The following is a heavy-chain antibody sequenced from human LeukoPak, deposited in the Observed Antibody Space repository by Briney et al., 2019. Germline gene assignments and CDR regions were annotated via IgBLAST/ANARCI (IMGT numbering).Heavy chain of an antibody. CDR2: IGGRDGGT. CDR1: GFPFNTND. Sequence: PGGSLRLSCAASGFPFNTNDMSWVRQAPGKGLEWVSAIGGRDGGTYYADSVKARFTISRDNSKNTLYLQLNSLRPEDMALYYCAKKFSSAWPCFDYWGQGALVTVSS. J-gene: IGHJ4*02. CDR3: AKKFSSAWPCFDY. D-gene: IGHD6-19*01. V-gene: IGHV3-23*01.